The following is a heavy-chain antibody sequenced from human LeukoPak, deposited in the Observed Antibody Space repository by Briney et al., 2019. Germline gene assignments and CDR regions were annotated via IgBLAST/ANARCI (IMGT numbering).Heavy chain of an antibody. CDR2: VDHSGNT. CDR1: GGSINNFF. CDR3: ARVPWKFEPFDI. V-gene: IGHV4-59*01. Sequence: SETLSLTCTVSGGSINNFFWNWVRQSPGKGLEWIGYVDHSGNTKYNPSLWGRVTMFVDTSNNQFSLRLTSLTAADTAVYYCARVPWKFEPFDIWGQGIKVTVSS. D-gene: IGHD1-1*01. J-gene: IGHJ3*02.